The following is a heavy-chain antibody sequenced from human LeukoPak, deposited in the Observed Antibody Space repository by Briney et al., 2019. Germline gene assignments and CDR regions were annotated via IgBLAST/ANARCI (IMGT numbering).Heavy chain of an antibody. CDR3: AREERGRGYSYEGLGGFDY. CDR1: DGSISSTSYY. CDR2: IYYSGST. V-gene: IGHV4-39*07. D-gene: IGHD5-18*01. Sequence: PSETLSLTCTVSDGSISSTSYYWGWIRQPPGKGLEWIGSIYYSGSTYYSPSLKSRVAISVDTSKNQFSLKLSSVTAADTAVYYCAREERGRGYSYEGLGGFDYWGQGTLVTVSS. J-gene: IGHJ4*02.